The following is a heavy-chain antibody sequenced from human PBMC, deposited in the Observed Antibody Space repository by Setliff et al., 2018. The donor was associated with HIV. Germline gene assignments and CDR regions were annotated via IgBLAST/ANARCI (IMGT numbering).Heavy chain of an antibody. J-gene: IGHJ3*01. Sequence: PGGSLRLSCAASGFTFSRYGVGLIYEWKFYLHIQRIYNAYSVKGRFTISRDNAKNSLYLQMNSLRAEDTAVYYCARDRVVGATLDPLDLWGQGTMVT. CDR2: EWKFYLH. CDR3: ARDRVVGATLDPLDL. D-gene: IGHD1-26*01. V-gene: IGHV3-21*01. CDR1: GFTFSRY.